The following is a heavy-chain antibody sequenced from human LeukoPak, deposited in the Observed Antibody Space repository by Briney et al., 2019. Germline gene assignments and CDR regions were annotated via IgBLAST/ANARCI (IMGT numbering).Heavy chain of an antibody. J-gene: IGHJ4*02. CDR3: ARGYSSWYNY. V-gene: IGHV4-34*01. CDR1: GGSFSGYY. D-gene: IGHD6-13*01. CDR2: INHSGST. Sequence: SETLSLTCAVYGGSFSGYYWSWIRQPPGKGLEWIGEINHSGSTNYNPSLKSRVTISVDTSKNQFSLKLSSVTAADTAVYYCARGYSSWYNYWGQGTLVTVSS.